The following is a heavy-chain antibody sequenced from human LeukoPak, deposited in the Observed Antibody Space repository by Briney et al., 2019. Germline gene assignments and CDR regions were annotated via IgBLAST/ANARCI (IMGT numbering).Heavy chain of an antibody. Sequence: GCSLRPSCAASGFTFRTYKMNWVRPAPAKGLEWVYCISGSSSYIYYAHSVKGRFRISRDNAKNSLYLQMNSLRAEDTAVYYCAKEGNVDTAMGCDYMDVWGKGTTVTVSS. D-gene: IGHD5-18*01. CDR3: AKEGNVDTAMGCDYMDV. J-gene: IGHJ6*03. CDR1: GFTFRTYK. V-gene: IGHV3-21*01. CDR2: ISGSSSYI.